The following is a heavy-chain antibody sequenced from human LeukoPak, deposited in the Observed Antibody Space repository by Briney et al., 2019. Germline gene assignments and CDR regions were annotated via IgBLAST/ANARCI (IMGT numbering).Heavy chain of an antibody. V-gene: IGHV3-30*18. Sequence: GRSLRLSCAASGFTFSSYGMHWVRQAPGKGLEWVAVISYDGNNKYYADSVKGRFTISRNNSKNTLYLQMDSLRAEDTAVYYCAKDPTHRSAQWLVGSYFDYWGQGSLVTVSS. CDR1: GFTFSSYG. CDR2: ISYDGNNK. CDR3: AKDPTHRSAQWLVGSYFDY. J-gene: IGHJ4*02. D-gene: IGHD6-19*01.